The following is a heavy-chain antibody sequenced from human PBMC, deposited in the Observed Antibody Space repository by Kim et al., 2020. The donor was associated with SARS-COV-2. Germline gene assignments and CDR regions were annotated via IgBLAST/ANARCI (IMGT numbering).Heavy chain of an antibody. CDR2: IYTSGST. CDR3: ARESPVGLIAVAGSFDY. V-gene: IGHV4-4*07. D-gene: IGHD6-19*01. Sequence: SETLSLTCTVSGGSISSYYWSWIRQPAGKGLEWIGRIYTSGSTNYNPSLKSRVTMSVDTSKNQFSLKLSSVTAADTAVYYCARESPVGLIAVAGSFDYWGQGTLVTVSS. CDR1: GGSISSYY. J-gene: IGHJ4*02.